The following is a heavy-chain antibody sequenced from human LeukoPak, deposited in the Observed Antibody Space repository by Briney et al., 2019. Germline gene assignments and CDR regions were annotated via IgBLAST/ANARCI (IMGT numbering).Heavy chain of an antibody. Sequence: ASVKVSCKASGYTLTSYDINWVRQATGQGLEWMGWMNPNSGNTGYAQKFQGRVTMTRNTSISTAYMELSSLRSEDTAVYYCARRRRNTMVRGVIILDYWGQGTLVTVSS. CDR3: ARRRRNTMVRGVIILDY. D-gene: IGHD3-10*01. J-gene: IGHJ4*02. CDR1: GYTLTSYD. CDR2: MNPNSGNT. V-gene: IGHV1-8*01.